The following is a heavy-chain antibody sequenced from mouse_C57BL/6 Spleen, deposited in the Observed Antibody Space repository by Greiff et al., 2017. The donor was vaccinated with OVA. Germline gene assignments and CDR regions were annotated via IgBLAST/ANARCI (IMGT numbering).Heavy chain of an antibody. V-gene: IGHV1-82*01. CDR2: IYPGDGDT. Sequence: QVHVKQSGPELVKPGASVKISCKASGYAFSSSWMNWVKQRPGKGLEWIGRIYPGDGDTNYNGKFKGKATLTADKSSSTAYMQLSSLTSEDSAVYFCARSTMVTTGGYFDVWGTGTTVTVSS. D-gene: IGHD2-2*01. CDR1: GYAFSSSW. CDR3: ARSTMVTTGGYFDV. J-gene: IGHJ1*03.